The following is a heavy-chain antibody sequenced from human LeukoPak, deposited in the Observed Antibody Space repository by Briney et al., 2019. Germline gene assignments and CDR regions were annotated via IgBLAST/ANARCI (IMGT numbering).Heavy chain of an antibody. D-gene: IGHD4-17*01. Sequence: GRSLRLSWAASGFTFSSYAIHWVRQAPGKGLEWVAVISYDGSNKYYADSVKGRFTISRDNSKNTLYLQMNSLRAEDTAVYYCARDPNGDYIGAFDFRGQGTMVTASS. J-gene: IGHJ3*01. CDR1: GFTFSSYA. CDR3: ARDPNGDYIGAFDF. CDR2: ISYDGSNK. V-gene: IGHV3-30-3*01.